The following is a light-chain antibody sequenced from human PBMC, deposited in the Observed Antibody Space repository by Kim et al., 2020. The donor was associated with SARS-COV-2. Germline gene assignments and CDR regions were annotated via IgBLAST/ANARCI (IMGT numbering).Light chain of an antibody. CDR1: QSVFYYNNKKDH. CDR2: WAS. Sequence: DIVMTQSPDFLTVSLGERATINCRTSQSVFYYNNKKDHLAWYQQKPGQPPKLLIYWASTRESGVPDRFSGSGSGTHFTLTISSLQPEDVASYHCHQYFGQPSFGQGTKLEI. J-gene: IGKJ2*01. CDR3: HQYFGQPS. V-gene: IGKV4-1*01.